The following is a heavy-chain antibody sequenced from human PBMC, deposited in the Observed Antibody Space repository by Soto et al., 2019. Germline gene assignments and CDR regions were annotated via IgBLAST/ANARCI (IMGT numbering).Heavy chain of an antibody. V-gene: IGHV4-61*01. Sequence: SETLSLTCTVSGDSVSSGLYYWGWVRQPPGKGLEWIGYIYYSGSTNYNPSLENRVTMSLATSKNQFSLRLRSVTAADTAVYYCVRQYSVDCSGGLCYHAIDVSGQATMVTVSS. CDR3: VRQYSVDCSGGLCYHAIDV. D-gene: IGHD2-15*01. J-gene: IGHJ3*01. CDR1: GDSVSSGLYY. CDR2: IYYSGST.